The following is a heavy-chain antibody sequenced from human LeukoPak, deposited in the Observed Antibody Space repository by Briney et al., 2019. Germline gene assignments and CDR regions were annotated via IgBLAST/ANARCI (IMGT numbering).Heavy chain of an antibody. J-gene: IGHJ4*02. Sequence: KPSETLSLTCAVYGGSFSGYYWSWIRQPPGKGLEWIGEINHSGSTNYNPSLKSRVTISVDTSKNQFSLKLSSVTAADTAVYYCAGLPNWYGGSHYWGQGTLVTVSS. CDR3: AGLPNWYGGSHY. D-gene: IGHD1-1*01. V-gene: IGHV4-34*01. CDR2: INHSGST. CDR1: GGSFSGYY.